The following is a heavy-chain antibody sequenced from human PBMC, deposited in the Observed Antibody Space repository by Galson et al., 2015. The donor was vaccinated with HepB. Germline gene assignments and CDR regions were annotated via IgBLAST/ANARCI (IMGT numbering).Heavy chain of an antibody. Sequence: SLRLSCAASGFTFSSYAMHWVRQAPGKGLEWVAVISYGGSNKYYADSVKGRFTISRDNSKNTLYLQMNSLRAEDTAVYYCARTGEWGWGYFDYWGQGTLVTVSS. CDR1: GFTFSSYA. V-gene: IGHV3-30-3*01. CDR2: ISYGGSNK. D-gene: IGHD7-27*01. CDR3: ARTGEWGWGYFDY. J-gene: IGHJ4*02.